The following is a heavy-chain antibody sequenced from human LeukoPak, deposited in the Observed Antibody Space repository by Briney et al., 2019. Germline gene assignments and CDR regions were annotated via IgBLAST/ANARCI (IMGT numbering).Heavy chain of an antibody. CDR1: GFTFSSYA. CDR3: AKAYSGSRYGMDV. V-gene: IGHV3-23*01. J-gene: IGHJ6*02. CDR2: ISGGGGST. Sequence: GGSLRLSCAASGFTFSSYAMSWVRQAPGKGLEWVSAISGGGGSTYYADSVKGRFTISRDNSKNTLYLQMNSLRAEDTAVYYCAKAYSGSRYGMDVWGQGTTVTVSS. D-gene: IGHD1-26*01.